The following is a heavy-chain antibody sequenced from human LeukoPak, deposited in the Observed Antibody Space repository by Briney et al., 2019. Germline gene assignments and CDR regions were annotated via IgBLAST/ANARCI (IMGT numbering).Heavy chain of an antibody. Sequence: SQTLCLTCTVSGGSITSRGYYWSWIRQHPGKGLEWIGYIYYSGSTYYNPSLKSRVTTSLDTSKNQFSLKLSSVTAADTAVYYCARAPRFYGDYGIDYWGRGTLDTVSS. CDR1: GGSITSRGYY. J-gene: IGHJ4*02. D-gene: IGHD4-17*01. CDR2: IYYSGST. V-gene: IGHV4-31*03. CDR3: ARAPRFYGDYGIDY.